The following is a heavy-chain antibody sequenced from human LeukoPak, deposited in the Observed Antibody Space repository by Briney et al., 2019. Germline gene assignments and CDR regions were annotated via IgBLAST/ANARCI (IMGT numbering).Heavy chain of an antibody. J-gene: IGHJ4*02. CDR1: GGSISSYY. CDR3: ARGGYCSSTSCHREIDY. CDR2: IYYSGST. D-gene: IGHD2-2*02. V-gene: IGHV4-59*01. Sequence: PSETLSLTCTVSGGSISSYYWSWIRQPPGKGLEWIGYIYYSGSTNYNPSLKSRVTISVDTSKNQFSLKLSSVTAADTAVYYCARGGYCSSTSCHREIDYWGQGTLVTVSS.